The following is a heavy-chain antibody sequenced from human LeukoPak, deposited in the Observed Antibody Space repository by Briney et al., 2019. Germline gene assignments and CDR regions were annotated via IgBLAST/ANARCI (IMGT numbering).Heavy chain of an antibody. D-gene: IGHD1-20*01. Sequence: ASVKVSCKASGYTFTSYDINWVRQATGQGLGWMGWMNPNSGNTGYAQKFQGRVTMTRNTSISTAYMELSSLRSEDTAVYYCARAITGTHHTGDYWGQGTLVTVSS. CDR3: ARAITGTHHTGDY. CDR1: GYTFTSYD. V-gene: IGHV1-8*01. J-gene: IGHJ4*02. CDR2: MNPNSGNT.